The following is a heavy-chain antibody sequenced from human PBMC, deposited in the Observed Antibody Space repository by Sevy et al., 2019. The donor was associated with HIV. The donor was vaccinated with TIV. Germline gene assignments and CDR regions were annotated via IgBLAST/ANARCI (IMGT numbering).Heavy chain of an antibody. CDR1: GGTFSSYA. D-gene: IGHD3-3*01. Sequence: ASVKVSCKASGGTFSSYAISWVRQAPEQGLEWMGGIIPIFGTANYAQKFQGRVTITADESTSTAYMELSSLRSEDTAVYYCARDAHVWSGYRNWFDPWGQGTLVTVSS. J-gene: IGHJ5*02. CDR2: IIPIFGTA. V-gene: IGHV1-69*13. CDR3: ARDAHVWSGYRNWFDP.